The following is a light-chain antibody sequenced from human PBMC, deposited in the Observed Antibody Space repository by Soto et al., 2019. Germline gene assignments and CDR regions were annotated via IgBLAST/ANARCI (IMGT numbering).Light chain of an antibody. CDR2: GAS. J-gene: IGKJ4*01. CDR1: QSISQY. V-gene: IGKV1-39*01. CDR3: QQSYNTPLT. Sequence: DIQVTQSPSSLSASVGDRVTITCRASQSISQYVNWYQQRPGRAPKFLIYGASSLQSGVPLRFSGSGSGTDFTLTISSLQPEDSATYYCQQSYNTPLTFGGGTKVEI.